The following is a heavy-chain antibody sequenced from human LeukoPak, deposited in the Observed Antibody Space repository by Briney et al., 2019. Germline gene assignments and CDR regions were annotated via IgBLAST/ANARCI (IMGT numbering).Heavy chain of an antibody. CDR1: GFTFTNYA. J-gene: IGHJ4*02. V-gene: IGHV3-23*01. CDR2: ITGSDGSS. CDR3: AKWGDYDILTGYYVPDY. D-gene: IGHD3-9*01. Sequence: GTSLRLSCVASGFTFTNYAMSWVRQAPGKGLEWVSAITGSDGSSYYADSVKGRFTISRDNSKNTLYLQVNSLRAEDTAVYYCAKWGDYDILTGYYVPDYWGQGTLVTVSS.